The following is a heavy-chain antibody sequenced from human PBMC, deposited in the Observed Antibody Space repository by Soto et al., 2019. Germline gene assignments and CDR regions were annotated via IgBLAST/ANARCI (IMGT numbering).Heavy chain of an antibody. CDR3: ATDLRWGAY. Sequence: EASVKVSCKASGGTFSSYAISWVRQAPGQGLEWMGGIIPRSATSNYAQKFQGRVTITADESTSTAYMELSSLRSEDTAVYYCATDLRWGAYWGQGTLVTVSS. CDR2: IIPRSATS. CDR1: GGTFSSYA. D-gene: IGHD1-26*01. V-gene: IGHV1-69*13. J-gene: IGHJ4*02.